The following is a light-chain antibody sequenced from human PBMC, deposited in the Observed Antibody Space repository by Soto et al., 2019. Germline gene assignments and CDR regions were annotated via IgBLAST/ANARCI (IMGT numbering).Light chain of an antibody. CDR2: GNS. Sequence: QSVLTQPPSVSGAPGQRVTISCTGSSSNIGAGYDVHWYQQLPGTAPKLLFYGNSNRPSGVPDRFSGSKSGTSASLAITGLQAEDEADYYCQSYDSSLSGSKFGGGTKVTVL. CDR1: SSNIGAGYD. J-gene: IGLJ2*01. V-gene: IGLV1-40*01. CDR3: QSYDSSLSGSK.